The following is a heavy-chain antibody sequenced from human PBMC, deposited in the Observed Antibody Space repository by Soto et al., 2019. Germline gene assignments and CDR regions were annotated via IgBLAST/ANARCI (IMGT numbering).Heavy chain of an antibody. CDR3: AREYYDFWSGFKYYYYYMDV. CDR1: GYTFTGYY. J-gene: IGHJ6*03. V-gene: IGHV1-8*02. Sequence: ASVKVSCKASGYTFTGYYINWVRQATGQGLEWMGWMNPNSGNTGYAQKFQGRVTMTRNTSISTAYMELSSLRSEDTAVYYCAREYYDFWSGFKYYYYYMDVWGKGTTVTVSS. CDR2: MNPNSGNT. D-gene: IGHD3-3*01.